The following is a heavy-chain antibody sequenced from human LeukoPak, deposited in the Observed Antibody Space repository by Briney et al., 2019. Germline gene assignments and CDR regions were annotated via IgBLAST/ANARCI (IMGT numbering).Heavy chain of an antibody. CDR1: GFPFSSYA. D-gene: IGHD5-18*01. CDR3: AKGPREDTAMVGIRLWAFRFDY. V-gene: IGHV3-23*01. J-gene: IGHJ4*02. CDR2: ICGSGGST. Sequence: PGGSLRLSCAASGFPFSSYAMSWVRQAPGKGLECVSAICGSGGSTYYADYVKGRFTISRDNSKNTLYLQMNSLRAEDTAVYYCAKGPREDTAMVGIRLWAFRFDYWGQGTLVTVSS.